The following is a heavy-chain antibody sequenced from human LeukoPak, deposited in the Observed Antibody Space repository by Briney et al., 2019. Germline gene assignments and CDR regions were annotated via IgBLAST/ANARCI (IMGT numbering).Heavy chain of an antibody. CDR1: GYTFTGYY. CDR2: INPSSGGT. D-gene: IGHD5-18*01. V-gene: IGHV1-2*02. Sequence: ASVRVSCTASGYTFTGYYMNWVRQAPGQGLEWMGWINPSSGGTNYAQKLQGRVTITADKSKSTAYMELSSLRSEDTAVYYCARGPPAPDTAMVTSYYYYYYMDVWGKGTTVTVSS. J-gene: IGHJ6*03. CDR3: ARGPPAPDTAMVTSYYYYYYMDV.